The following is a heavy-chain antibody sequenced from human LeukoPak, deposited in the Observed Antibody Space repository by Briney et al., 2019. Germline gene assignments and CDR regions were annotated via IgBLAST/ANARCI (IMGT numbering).Heavy chain of an antibody. D-gene: IGHD5-18*01. V-gene: IGHV4-34*01. CDR1: GRSFSGYY. CDR2: INHSGST. Sequence: SETLSLTCAVYGRSFSGYYWSWIRQSPGKGLEWIGEINHSGSTNYNPSLKSRVTISVDTSKNQFSLKLSSVTAADTAVYYCARGPSIQLWSDPYYYYGMDVWGQGTTVTVSS. J-gene: IGHJ6*02. CDR3: ARGPSIQLWSDPYYYYGMDV.